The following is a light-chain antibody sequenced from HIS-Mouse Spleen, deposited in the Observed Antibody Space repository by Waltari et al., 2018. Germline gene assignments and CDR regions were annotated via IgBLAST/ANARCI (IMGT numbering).Light chain of an antibody. CDR2: DDS. CDR3: CSYAGSYTGV. CDR1: SSDVGGYNY. J-gene: IGLJ1*01. Sequence: QSALTQPRSVSGSPGQSVTLSCTGTSSDVGGYNYVSWYQQHPGQAPKLMIYDDSKRPSRVPGRFSGSKSGNTSSLTISGRQAEDEADYYCCSYAGSYTGVFGTGTKVTVL. V-gene: IGLV2-11*01.